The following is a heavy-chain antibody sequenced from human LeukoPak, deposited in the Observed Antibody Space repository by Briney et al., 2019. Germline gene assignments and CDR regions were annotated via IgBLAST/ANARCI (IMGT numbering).Heavy chain of an antibody. CDR2: INPNSGGT. V-gene: IGHV1-2*02. J-gene: IGHJ4*02. D-gene: IGHD2-2*01. CDR3: AIITGLIVVVPAAPLPHSGY. CDR1: GYTFTGYY. Sequence: PWASVKVSCKASGYTFTGYYMHWVRQAPGQGLEWMGWINPNSGGTNYAQKFQGRVTMTRDTSISTAYMELSRLRSDDTAVYYCAIITGLIVVVPAAPLPHSGYWGQGTLVTVSS.